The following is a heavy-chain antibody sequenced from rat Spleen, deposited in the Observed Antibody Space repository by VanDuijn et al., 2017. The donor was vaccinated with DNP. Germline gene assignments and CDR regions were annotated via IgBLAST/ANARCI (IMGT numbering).Heavy chain of an antibody. CDR2: ISTGGGNT. J-gene: IGHJ2*01. CDR1: GFTFSNYD. CDR3: TTTQYYDGWFPFDY. Sequence: EVQLVESGGGLVQPGRSLKLSCAASGFTFSNYDMAWVRQAPTKGLEWIASISTGGGNTYYRDSVKGRFTVSRDTAKNTLYLQMDSLRSEDTATYYCTTTQYYDGWFPFDYWGQGVMVTVSS. D-gene: IGHD1-12*02. V-gene: IGHV5S13*01.